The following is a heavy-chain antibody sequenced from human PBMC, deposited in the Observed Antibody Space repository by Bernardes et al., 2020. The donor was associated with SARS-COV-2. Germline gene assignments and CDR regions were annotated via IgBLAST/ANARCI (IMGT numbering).Heavy chain of an antibody. J-gene: IGHJ4*02. CDR1: GFAFSSYW. D-gene: IGHD4-17*01. CDR3: AREGNDYGH. CDR2: IKQDGSEQ. V-gene: IGHV3-7*01. Sequence: GGSLRLSCAASGFAFSSYWMSWVRQAPGKGLEWVANIKQDGSEQYYVDSVKGRFTISRDNAKNSLYLQMNSLRDEDTGVYYCAREGNDYGHWGQGSLVIVS.